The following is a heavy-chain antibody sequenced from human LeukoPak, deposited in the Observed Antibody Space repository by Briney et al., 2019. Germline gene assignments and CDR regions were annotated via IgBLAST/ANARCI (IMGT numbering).Heavy chain of an antibody. CDR3: ARGDGDADEYYYYGMDV. D-gene: IGHD4-17*01. Sequence: SETLSLTCTVSGGSISSYYWSWIRQPPGKGLEWIGYIYYSGSTNYNPSLKSRVTISVDTSKNQFSLKLSSVTAADTAVYYCARGDGDADEYYYYGMDVWGQGTTVTVSS. V-gene: IGHV4-59*01. CDR1: GGSISSYY. J-gene: IGHJ6*02. CDR2: IYYSGST.